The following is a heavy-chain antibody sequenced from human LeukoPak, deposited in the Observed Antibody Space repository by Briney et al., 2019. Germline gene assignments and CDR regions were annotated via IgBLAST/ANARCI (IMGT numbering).Heavy chain of an antibody. Sequence: SETLSLTCTVSGGSISSSSYYWGWIRQPPGMGLEWIGSIYYSGSTYYNPSLKSRVTISVDTSKNQFSLKLSSVTAADTAVYYCASDNLPLYYFDYWGQGTLVTVSS. J-gene: IGHJ4*02. CDR1: GGSISSSSYY. CDR3: ASDNLPLYYFDY. D-gene: IGHD5-24*01. V-gene: IGHV4-39*01. CDR2: IYYSGST.